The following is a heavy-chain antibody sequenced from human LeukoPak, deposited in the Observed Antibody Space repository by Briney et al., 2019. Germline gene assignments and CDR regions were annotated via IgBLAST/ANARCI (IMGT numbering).Heavy chain of an antibody. CDR1: GFTFSSYG. CDR3: AKDSVLRYFDWLYGMDV. D-gene: IGHD3-9*01. Sequence: GGSLRLSCAASGFTFSSYGMHWVRQAPGKGLEWVAVISYDGSNKYYADSVKGRFTISRDNSKNTLYLQMNSLRAEDTAVYYCAKDSVLRYFDWLYGMDVWGQGTTVTVSS. CDR2: ISYDGSNK. J-gene: IGHJ6*02. V-gene: IGHV3-30*18.